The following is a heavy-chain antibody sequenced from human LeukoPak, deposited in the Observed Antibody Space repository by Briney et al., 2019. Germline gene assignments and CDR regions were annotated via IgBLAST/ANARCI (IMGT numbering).Heavy chain of an antibody. CDR2: IYYNGST. CDR3: ARQSSSWYRFDY. V-gene: IGHV4-39*01. D-gene: IGHD6-13*01. CDR1: GGSISSSSYY. J-gene: IGHJ4*02. Sequence: SETLSLTCTVSGGSISSSSYYWGWIRQPPGKGLEWIGSIYYNGSTYYNPSLKSRVTISVDTSKNQFSLKLSSVTAADTAVYYCARQSSSWYRFDYWGQGTLVTVSS.